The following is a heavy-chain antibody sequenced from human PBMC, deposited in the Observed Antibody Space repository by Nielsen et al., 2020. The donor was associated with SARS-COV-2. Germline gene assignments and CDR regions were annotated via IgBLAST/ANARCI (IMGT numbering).Heavy chain of an antibody. D-gene: IGHD4-17*01. CDR2: IYYSGST. CDR3: ASSYGDYGGAFDI. CDR1: GGSISSYY. J-gene: IGHJ3*02. V-gene: IGHV4-59*12. Sequence: SETLSLTCTVSGGSISSYYWSWIRQPPGKGLEWIGYIYYSGSTNYNPSLKSRVTISVDKSKNQFSLKLSSVTAADTAVYYCASSYGDYGGAFDIWGQGTMVTVSS.